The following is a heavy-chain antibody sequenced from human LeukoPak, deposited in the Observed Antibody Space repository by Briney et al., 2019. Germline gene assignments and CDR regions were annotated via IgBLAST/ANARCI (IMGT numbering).Heavy chain of an antibody. CDR1: GGSISSGDYY. V-gene: IGHV4-39*07. CDR2: INHSGST. CDR3: ARGSGGPRLDY. Sequence: SETLSLTCTVSGGSISSGDYYWSWIRQPPGTGLEWIGEINHSGSTNYNPSLKSRVTISVDTSKNQFSLKLSSVTAADTAVYYCARGSGGPRLDYWGQGTLVTVSS. J-gene: IGHJ4*02. D-gene: IGHD3-16*01.